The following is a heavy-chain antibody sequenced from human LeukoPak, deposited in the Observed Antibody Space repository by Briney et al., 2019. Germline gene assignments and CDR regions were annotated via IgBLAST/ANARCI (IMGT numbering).Heavy chain of an antibody. Sequence: SVTVSCTASGGTFSSYAISWVRQAPGQGLEWMGGIIPIFGTANYAQKFQGRVTITADESTSTAYMELSSLRSEDTAVYYCASASLRYCTNGVCYPFDYWGQGTLITVSS. CDR3: ASASLRYCTNGVCYPFDY. CDR1: GGTFSSYA. V-gene: IGHV1-69*13. D-gene: IGHD2-8*01. J-gene: IGHJ4*02. CDR2: IIPIFGTA.